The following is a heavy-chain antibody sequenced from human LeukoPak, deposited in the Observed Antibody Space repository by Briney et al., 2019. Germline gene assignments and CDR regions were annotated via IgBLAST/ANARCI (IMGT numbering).Heavy chain of an antibody. CDR3: ARSTVTYEVYYYGMDV. CDR1: GYTFTSYG. J-gene: IGHJ6*02. CDR2: IIPILGIA. D-gene: IGHD4-17*01. Sequence: SVKVSCKASGYTFTSYGISWVRQAPGQGLEWMGRIIPILGIANYAQKFQGRVTITADKSTSTAYMELSSLRSEDTAVYYCARSTVTYEVYYYGMDVWGQGTTVTVSS. V-gene: IGHV1-69*04.